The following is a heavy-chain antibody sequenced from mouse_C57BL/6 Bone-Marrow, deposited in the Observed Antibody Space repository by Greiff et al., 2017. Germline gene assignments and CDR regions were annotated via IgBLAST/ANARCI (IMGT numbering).Heavy chain of an antibody. CDR1: GFTFSDYY. Sequence: DVQLVESEGGLVQPGSSMKLSCTASGFTFSDYYMAWVRQVPEKGLEWVANINYDGSSTYYLDSLKSRFIISRDNAKNILYLQMSSLKSEDTATYYCAREGSYYRFYYWGQGTTLTVSS. CDR2: INYDGSST. J-gene: IGHJ2*01. V-gene: IGHV5-16*01. D-gene: IGHD2-12*01. CDR3: AREGSYYRFYY.